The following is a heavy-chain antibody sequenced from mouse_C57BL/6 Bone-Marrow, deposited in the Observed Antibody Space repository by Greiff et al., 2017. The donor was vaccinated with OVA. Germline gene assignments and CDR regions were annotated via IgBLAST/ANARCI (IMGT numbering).Heavy chain of an antibody. Sequence: QVQLQQSGAELARPGASVKLSCKASGYTFTSYGISWVKQRTGKGLEWIGEIYPRSGNTYYNEKFKGKATLTADKSSSTAYMELRSLTSEDSAVYFCARRGGSGFAYWGQGTLVTVSA. J-gene: IGHJ3*01. D-gene: IGHD1-1*01. CDR3: ARRGGSGFAY. V-gene: IGHV1-81*01. CDR2: IYPRSGNT. CDR1: GYTFTSYG.